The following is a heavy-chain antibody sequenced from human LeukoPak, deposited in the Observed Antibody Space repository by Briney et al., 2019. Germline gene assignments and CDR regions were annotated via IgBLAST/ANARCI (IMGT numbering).Heavy chain of an antibody. CDR2: IKQDGSEK. CDR3: ARSRGVIRYYFDY. Sequence: GGSLRLSCAASGFTFSSYWMSWVRQAPGKGLEWVAHIKQDGSEKYYVDSVKGRFTISRDNAKNSLYLQMNSLRAEDTAVYYCARSRGVIRYYFDYWGQGTLVTVSS. J-gene: IGHJ4*02. CDR1: GFTFSSYW. D-gene: IGHD3-10*01. V-gene: IGHV3-7*01.